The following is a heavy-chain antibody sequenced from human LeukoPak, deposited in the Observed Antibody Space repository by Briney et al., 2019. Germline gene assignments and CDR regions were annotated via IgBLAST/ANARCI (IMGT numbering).Heavy chain of an antibody. CDR1: GYTFTSYD. Sequence: ASVKVSCKASGYTFTSYDINWVRQATGQGLEWMGWMNPNSGNTGYAQKFQGRVTMTRNTSISTAYMELSSLRAEDTAVYYCARGPKSGDCYRPSCDAFDIWGQGTMVTVSS. D-gene: IGHD2-21*02. V-gene: IGHV1-8*01. CDR3: ARGPKSGDCYRPSCDAFDI. CDR2: MNPNSGNT. J-gene: IGHJ3*02.